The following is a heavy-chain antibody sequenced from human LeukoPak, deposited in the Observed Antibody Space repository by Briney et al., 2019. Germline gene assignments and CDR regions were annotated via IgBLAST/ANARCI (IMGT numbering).Heavy chain of an antibody. D-gene: IGHD3-16*02. J-gene: IGHJ4*02. CDR2: INPNSGGT. Sequence: ASVKVSCKASEYTFTRYYMHWVRQAPGQGLEWMGWINPNSGGTNYAQKFQGRVTMTRDTSISTAYMELSSLASDDTAVYYCARDSALSHWGQGTLVTVSS. CDR3: ARDSALSH. V-gene: IGHV1-2*02. CDR1: EYTFTRYY.